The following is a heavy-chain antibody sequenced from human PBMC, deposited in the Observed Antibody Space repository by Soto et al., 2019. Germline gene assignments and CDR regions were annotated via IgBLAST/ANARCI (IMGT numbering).Heavy chain of an antibody. D-gene: IGHD4-17*01. CDR1: GFTFSSYV. Sequence: QVQLVESGGGVVQPGRSLRLSCAASGFTFSSYVMHWVRQAPGKGLEWVAVIWYDGSNKYYADSVKGRFTISRDNSKNTLYLQMHSLRAADTAVYCSARDPPLRYGDYYFDYWGQGNLVSVSS. CDR3: ARDPPLRYGDYYFDY. V-gene: IGHV3-33*01. CDR2: IWYDGSNK. J-gene: IGHJ4*02.